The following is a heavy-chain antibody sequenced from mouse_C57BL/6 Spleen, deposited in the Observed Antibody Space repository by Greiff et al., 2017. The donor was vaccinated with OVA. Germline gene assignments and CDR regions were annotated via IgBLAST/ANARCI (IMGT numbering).Heavy chain of an antibody. J-gene: IGHJ2*01. CDR3: ARRGTVVVSYYFDY. CDR2: IDPSDSYT. V-gene: IGHV1-69*01. CDR1: GYTFTSYW. D-gene: IGHD1-1*01. Sequence: QVQLQQPGAELVMPGASVKLSCKASGYTFTSYWMHWVKQRPGQGLEWIGEIDPSDSYTNYNQKFKGKSTLTVDKSSSTAYMQLSSLTSEDSAVYYCARRGTVVVSYYFDYWGQGTTLTVSS.